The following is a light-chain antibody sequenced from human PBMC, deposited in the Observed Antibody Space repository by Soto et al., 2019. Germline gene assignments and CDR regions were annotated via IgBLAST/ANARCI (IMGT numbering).Light chain of an antibody. CDR3: SSYAGGNNLV. CDR1: SSDVGGYNY. J-gene: IGLJ2*01. Sequence: QSALTQPPSASGSPGQSVTISCTGTSSDVGGYNYVSWYQQHPGKAPKLMIYEVSKRPSGVPDRFSGSKSGNTASLTVSGLQADDEADYYCSSYAGGNNLVFGGGTKVTVL. CDR2: EVS. V-gene: IGLV2-8*01.